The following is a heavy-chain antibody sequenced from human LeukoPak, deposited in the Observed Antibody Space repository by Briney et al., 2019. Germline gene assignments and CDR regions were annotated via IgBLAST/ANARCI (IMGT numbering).Heavy chain of an antibody. V-gene: IGHV1-24*01. CDR2: FDPEDGET. D-gene: IGHD5-18*01. J-gene: IGHJ3*02. CDR1: GYTLTELS. Sequence: ASVKVSCKVTGYTLTELSRHWVRQAPGKGLEWMGGFDPEDGETIYAQKFQGRVTMTRNTSISTAYMELSSLRSEDTAVYYCARGGTDTAMEDAFDIWGQGTMVTVSS. CDR3: ARGGTDTAMEDAFDI.